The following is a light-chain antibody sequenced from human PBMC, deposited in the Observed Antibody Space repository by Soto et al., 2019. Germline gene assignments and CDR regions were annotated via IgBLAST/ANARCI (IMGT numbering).Light chain of an antibody. CDR1: SSNIGSNT. CDR2: TNN. J-gene: IGLJ1*01. CDR3: AAWDDSLNGYV. V-gene: IGLV1-44*01. Sequence: QSVLTQPPSASGTPGQRVTIYCSGSSSNIGSNTVNWYQQLPGTAPKLLIFTNNHRPSGVPDRFSGSKSGTSGSLAISGLQSEDEADYYCAAWDDSLNGYVFGAGTKLTVL.